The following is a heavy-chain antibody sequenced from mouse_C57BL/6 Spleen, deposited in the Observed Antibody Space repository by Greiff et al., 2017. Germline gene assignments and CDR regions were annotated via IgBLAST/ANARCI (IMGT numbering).Heavy chain of an antibody. D-gene: IGHD1-1*01. V-gene: IGHV1-82*01. CDR1: GYAFSSSW. J-gene: IGHJ4*01. Sequence: QVQLKQSGPELVKPGASVKISCKASGYAFSSSWMNWVKQRPGKGLEWIGRIYPGDGDTNYNGKFKGKATLTADKSSSTAYMQLSSLTSEDSAVYFCARSTTVPLHAMDYWGQGTSVTVSS. CDR2: IYPGDGDT. CDR3: ARSTTVPLHAMDY.